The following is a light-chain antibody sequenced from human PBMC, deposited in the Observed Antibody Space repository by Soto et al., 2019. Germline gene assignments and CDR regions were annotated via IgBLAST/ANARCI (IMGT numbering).Light chain of an antibody. CDR1: NIGSKS. Sequence: SYELTQPPSVSVAPGQTARITCGGNNIGSKSVHRYQQKPGQAPVLVVYDDTDRPSGIPERFSGSNSGNTATLTISRVEGGDEADFYCQVWDTSSDQYVFGTGTKVTVL. CDR2: DDT. J-gene: IGLJ1*01. V-gene: IGLV3-21*02. CDR3: QVWDTSSDQYV.